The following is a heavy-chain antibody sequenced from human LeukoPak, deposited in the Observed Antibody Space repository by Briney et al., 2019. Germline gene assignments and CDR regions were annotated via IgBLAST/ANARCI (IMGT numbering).Heavy chain of an antibody. CDR3: AKGSRYWDRGRYYYYYGMDV. Sequence: GGSLRLSCAASGFTFSSYAMSWVRQAPGKGLEWVSALSGSGGSTYYADSVKGRFTISRDNSKNTLYLQMNSPRAEDTAVYYCAKGSRYWDRGRYYYYYGMDVWGQGTTVTVSS. J-gene: IGHJ6*02. D-gene: IGHD1-26*01. V-gene: IGHV3-23*01. CDR1: GFTFSSYA. CDR2: LSGSGGST.